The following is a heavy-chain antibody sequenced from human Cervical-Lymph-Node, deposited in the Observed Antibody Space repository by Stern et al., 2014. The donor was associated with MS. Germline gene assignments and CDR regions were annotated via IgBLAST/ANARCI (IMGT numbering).Heavy chain of an antibody. V-gene: IGHV3-15*01. CDR1: GFTFTNAW. Sequence: QLVQSGGGLVRPGGSLRLSCAASGFTFTNAWMNWVRQAPGKGLEWLGRIKSKADGGTTEDAAPMKGRFTISRDDSKNTVYLLMNSLKSEDTAVYYCTTSVRVSVYFDYWGQGTLVTVSS. D-gene: IGHD5/OR15-5a*01. CDR3: TTSVRVSVYFDY. CDR2: IKSKADGGTT. J-gene: IGHJ4*02.